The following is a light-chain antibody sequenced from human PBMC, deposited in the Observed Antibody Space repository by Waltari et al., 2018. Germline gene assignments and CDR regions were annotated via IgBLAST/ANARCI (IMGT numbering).Light chain of an antibody. CDR3: QVWDNSGDHPWV. J-gene: IGLJ3*02. Sequence: SYVVTQPPSLSVAPGPTANFICGGNNIGSQHVHWYQQKPGQAPILVVYDDTDRPSGIPERFSGSNSGNTATLTISRVEAGDEADYYCQVWDNSGDHPWVFGGGTKLTVL. CDR2: DDT. V-gene: IGLV3-21*02. CDR1: NIGSQH.